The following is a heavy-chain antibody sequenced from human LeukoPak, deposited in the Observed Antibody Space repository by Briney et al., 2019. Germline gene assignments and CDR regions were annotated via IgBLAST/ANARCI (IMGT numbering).Heavy chain of an antibody. J-gene: IGHJ4*02. V-gene: IGHV3-33*06. D-gene: IGHD6-13*01. CDR2: IWYDGSKT. CDR1: GFIFRRNG. CDR3: AKVLSSSWGYFGF. Sequence: GGSLRLSCAASGFIFRRNGMHWVRQVPGKGLEWVALIWYDGSKTYYADSVKGRFTISRDNSRNTLFLQMNSLRAEDTAVYYCAKVLSSSWGYFGFWGQGTLVTVSS.